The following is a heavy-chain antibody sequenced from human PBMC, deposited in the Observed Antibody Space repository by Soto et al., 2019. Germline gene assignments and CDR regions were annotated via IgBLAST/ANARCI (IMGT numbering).Heavy chain of an antibody. J-gene: IGHJ5*02. CDR3: ARDGPYCSGGSCYSSTWFDP. Sequence: LRVYCASSEFSFSNYAMHWVSKAPGKGLEWVAVISYDGSNKYYADSVKGRFTISRDNSKNTLFLQMSSLRAEDTALYYCARDGPYCSGGSCYSSTWFDPWGQGTLVPVSP. CDR2: ISYDGSNK. CDR1: EFSFSNYA. V-gene: IGHV3-30-3*01. D-gene: IGHD2-15*01.